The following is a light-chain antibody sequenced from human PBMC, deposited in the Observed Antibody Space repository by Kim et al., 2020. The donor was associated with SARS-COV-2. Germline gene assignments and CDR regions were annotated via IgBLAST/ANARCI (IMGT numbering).Light chain of an antibody. Sequence: QPASISCRSSQSPVHGDGNIYLNWLHQRPGQAPRLLIYKISTRLSGVPDRFSGSGAGTDFTLKISRVEAEDVGIYYCMQVSKFPNSFGQGTKLEI. V-gene: IGKV2-24*01. J-gene: IGKJ2*03. CDR3: MQVSKFPNS. CDR1: QSPVHGDGNIY. CDR2: KIS.